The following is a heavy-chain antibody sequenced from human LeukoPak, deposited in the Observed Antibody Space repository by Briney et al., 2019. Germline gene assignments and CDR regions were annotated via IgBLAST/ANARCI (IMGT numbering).Heavy chain of an antibody. CDR2: ITGDGSAK. J-gene: IGHJ3*01. Sequence: PGGSLRLSCAASGFTFSYSWMTWVRQAPGKGLECMATITGDGSAKYYVDSVKGRFTISRDNAKNSLYLQMNSLTAEDSAVYYCADPDWGWGQGTMVTVPS. CDR3: ADPDWG. V-gene: IGHV3-7*01. D-gene: IGHD3/OR15-3a*01. CDR1: GFTFSYSW.